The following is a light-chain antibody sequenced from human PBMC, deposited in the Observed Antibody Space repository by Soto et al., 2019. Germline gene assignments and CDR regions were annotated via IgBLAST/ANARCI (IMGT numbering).Light chain of an antibody. Sequence: EMVMTQSPAILSVSPGESATLSCRASQSVNSNYLAWYQQHPGQPPRLLIYGISTRATGIPARFSGSGSGTDFTLTISRLEPGDFAVYSCLQRSNSPITFGQGTRLENK. CDR2: GIS. V-gene: IGKV3D-20*02. CDR1: QSVNSNY. CDR3: LQRSNSPIT. J-gene: IGKJ5*01.